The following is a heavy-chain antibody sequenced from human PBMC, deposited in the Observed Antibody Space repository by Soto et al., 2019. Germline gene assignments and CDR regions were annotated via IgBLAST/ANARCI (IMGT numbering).Heavy chain of an antibody. CDR3: VKDNIATAGIGLYNWFDH. CDR2: ITSNGRTT. V-gene: IGHV3-64D*06. Sequence: GGSLRLSCSASGFTFSTYAMHWVRQAPGKGLEYIAGITSNGRTTSYKDSVKGRFIISRDNSESTLYLQMSSLRFDDTAVYFCVKDNIATAGIGLYNWFDHWGQGTRVTVS. D-gene: IGHD6-13*01. CDR1: GFTFSTYA. J-gene: IGHJ5*02.